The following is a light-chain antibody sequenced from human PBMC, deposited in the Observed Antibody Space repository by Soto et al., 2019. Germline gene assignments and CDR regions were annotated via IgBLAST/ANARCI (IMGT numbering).Light chain of an antibody. CDR3: SSYTSSSHVV. CDR2: EVS. V-gene: IGLV2-14*01. CDR1: SSDVGGYNY. J-gene: IGLJ2*01. Sequence: QSVLTQPASVSGSPGQSITISCTGTSSDVGGYNYVSWYQQHPGKAPKLMIYEVSNRPSGVSNRFSGSKSGNTASLTISGLEAEDEAGYYCSSYTSSSHVVFGGGTKLTVL.